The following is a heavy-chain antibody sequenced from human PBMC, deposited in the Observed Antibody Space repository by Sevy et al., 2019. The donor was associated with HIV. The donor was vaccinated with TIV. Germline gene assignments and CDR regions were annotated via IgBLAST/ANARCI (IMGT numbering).Heavy chain of an antibody. CDR2: IGSSGTTI. V-gene: IGHV3-48*03. CDR1: GFTFSSYE. Sequence: GGSLRLSCAASGFTFSSYEMTWVRQAPGKGLEWVSSIGSSGTTIYYGDSVEGRFTISRDNPKNSLYLQMNSLRAEDTAVYYCARKGGAYDIGFDPWGQGTLVTVSS. CDR3: ARKGGAYDIGFDP. J-gene: IGHJ5*02. D-gene: IGHD3-22*01.